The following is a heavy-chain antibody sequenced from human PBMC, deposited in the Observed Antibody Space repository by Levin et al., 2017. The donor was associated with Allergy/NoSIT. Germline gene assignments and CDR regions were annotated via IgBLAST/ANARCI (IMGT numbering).Heavy chain of an antibody. D-gene: IGHD5-12*01. J-gene: IGHJ4*03. Sequence: SETLSLTCSISGGSISIFYWNWIRQSPGKGLEWIGYITHSGRTNYNPTLKSRLTISLDTSKNQFSLKLNSMTAADTAVYYCARDTGGFALDIWGQGGLVTVSS. V-gene: IGHV4-59*01. CDR1: GGSISIFY. CDR2: ITHSGRT. CDR3: ARDTGGFALDI.